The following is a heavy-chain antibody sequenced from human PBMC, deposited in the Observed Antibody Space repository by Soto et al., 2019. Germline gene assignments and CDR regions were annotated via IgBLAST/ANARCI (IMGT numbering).Heavy chain of an antibody. Sequence: QVQLVQSGAEVKKPGSSVKVSCKASGGTFSSYTISWVRQAPGQGLEWMGRIIPILGIANYAQKFQGRVXIXAXXPTSTAYKDLSSRRSEDTPVYYCERGGHYGDYGNYWGQGTLVTDS. CDR1: GGTFSSYT. CDR2: IIPILGIA. V-gene: IGHV1-69*02. CDR3: ERGGHYGDYGNY. J-gene: IGHJ4*02. D-gene: IGHD4-17*01.